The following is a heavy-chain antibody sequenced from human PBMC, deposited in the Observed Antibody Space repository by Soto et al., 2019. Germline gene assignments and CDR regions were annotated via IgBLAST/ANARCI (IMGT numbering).Heavy chain of an antibody. CDR3: TTDGATIFFDP. J-gene: IGHJ5*02. D-gene: IGHD3-10*02. V-gene: IGHV3-15*01. CDR2: IKTKADAGTT. CDR1: GFTFKNAW. Sequence: QLVESGGGLVKPGGSLRLSCAASGFTFKNAWMSWVRQAPGTGLEWVGRIKTKADAGTTDYAAPVKGRFTISRDDSKNTLYLQMNRLKNEDTALDFCTTDGATIFFDPRGQGTLVTVSS.